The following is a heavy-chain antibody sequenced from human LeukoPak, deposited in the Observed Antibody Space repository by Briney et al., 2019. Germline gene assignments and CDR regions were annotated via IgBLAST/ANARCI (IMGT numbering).Heavy chain of an antibody. CDR1: GYNLNTYH. D-gene: IGHD3-16*01. CDR2: ITSTGTTT. Sequence: ASVKVSWKASGYNLNTYHMHWVRQAPGQGLEWMGIITSTGTTTICAQKFQGRVTMTRDTSTSTVYMDLSSLRSDDTAVYYCATEYVRTHYFDWWGQGTLVTVSS. CDR3: ATEYVRTHYFDW. J-gene: IGHJ4*02. V-gene: IGHV1-46*02.